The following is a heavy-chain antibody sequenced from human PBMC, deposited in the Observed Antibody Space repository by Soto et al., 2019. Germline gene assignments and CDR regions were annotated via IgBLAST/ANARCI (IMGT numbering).Heavy chain of an antibody. V-gene: IGHV4-34*01. Sequence: QVQLQQWGAGLLKPSETLSLTCAVYGGSFSGYYWSWIRQPPGKGLEWIGEINHSGSTNYNPSLTRRVTISVDTSKNQFSLKLSSVTAADTAVYYCARLRIVVVPAARIRYYYYGMDVWGQGTTVTVSS. CDR3: ARLRIVVVPAARIRYYYYGMDV. CDR1: GGSFSGYY. J-gene: IGHJ6*02. D-gene: IGHD2-2*01. CDR2: INHSGST.